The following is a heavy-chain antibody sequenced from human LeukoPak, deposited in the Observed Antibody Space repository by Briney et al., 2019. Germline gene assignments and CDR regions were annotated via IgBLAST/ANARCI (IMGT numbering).Heavy chain of an antibody. CDR2: ISTSNGDT. CDR3: ARNPWHRLGPPLDF. V-gene: IGHV1-18*01. D-gene: IGHD6-25*01. Sequence: GASVKVSCRASGYTSPSYAITWVRQAPGQGLEWMGWISTSNGDTNYAQKFQGRVTMTTDTPTNTAYIELRSLRFDGTPGYYCARNPWHRLGPPLDFWGQRTLVTVSS. J-gene: IGHJ4*02. CDR1: GYTSPSYA.